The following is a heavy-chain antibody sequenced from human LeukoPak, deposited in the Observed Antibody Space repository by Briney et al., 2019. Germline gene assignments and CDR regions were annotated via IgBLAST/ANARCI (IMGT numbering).Heavy chain of an antibody. D-gene: IGHD6-19*01. V-gene: IGHV4-4*07. J-gene: IGHJ4*02. CDR1: GGSISSYY. CDR3: ASSPLSVAGDTFDY. Sequence: SETLSLTCTVSGGSISSYYWSWIRQPAGKGLEWIGRIYTSGSTNYNPSLKSRLTMSVDTSKNQFSLKLSSVTAADTAVYYCASSPLSVAGDTFDYRGQGSLVTVSS. CDR2: IYTSGST.